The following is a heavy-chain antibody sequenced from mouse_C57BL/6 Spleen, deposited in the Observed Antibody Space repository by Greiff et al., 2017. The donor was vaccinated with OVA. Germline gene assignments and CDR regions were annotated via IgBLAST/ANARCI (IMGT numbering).Heavy chain of an antibody. CDR1: GFTFSDYG. CDR3: AIMYYYGSSPFDY. CDR2: ISSGSSTI. J-gene: IGHJ2*01. D-gene: IGHD1-1*01. Sequence: EVKVVESGGGLVKPGGSLKLSCAASGFTFSDYGMHWVRQAPEKGLEWVAYISSGSSTIYYADTVKGRFTISRDNAKNTLFLQMTSLRSEDPAVYYCAIMYYYGSSPFDYWGQGTTLTVSS. V-gene: IGHV5-17*01.